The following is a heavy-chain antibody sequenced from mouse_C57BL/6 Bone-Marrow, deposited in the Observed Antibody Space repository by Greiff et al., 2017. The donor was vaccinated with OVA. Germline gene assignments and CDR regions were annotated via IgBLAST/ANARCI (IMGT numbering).Heavy chain of an antibody. V-gene: IGHV5-4*01. CDR3: ARDGGEDY. CDR2: ISDGGSYT. Sequence: DVQLVESGGGLVKPGGSLKLSCAASGFTFSSYAMSWVRQTPEKRLEWVATISDGGSYTYYPDNVKGRFTISRDNAKNNLYLQMSHLKSEDTAMYYCARDGGEDYWGQGTTLTVSS. CDR1: GFTFSSYA. J-gene: IGHJ2*01.